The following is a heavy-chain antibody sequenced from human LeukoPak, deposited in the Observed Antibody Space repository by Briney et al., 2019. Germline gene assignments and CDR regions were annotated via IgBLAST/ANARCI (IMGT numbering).Heavy chain of an antibody. CDR2: IYYSGST. D-gene: IGHD6-13*01. Sequence: SETLSLTCTVSGGSISSYYWSWIRQPPGKGLEWIGYIYYSGSTNYNPSLKSRVTISVDTSKNQFSLKLSSVTAADTAVHYCARHKREVFSSSWYAGRTNYGMDVWGQGTTVTVSS. CDR1: GGSISSYY. CDR3: ARHKREVFSSSWYAGRTNYGMDV. J-gene: IGHJ6*02. V-gene: IGHV4-59*08.